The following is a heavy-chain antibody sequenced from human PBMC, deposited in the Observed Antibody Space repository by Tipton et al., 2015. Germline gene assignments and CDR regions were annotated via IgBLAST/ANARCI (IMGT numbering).Heavy chain of an antibody. CDR2: IYSSGST. CDR3: ATYFYYVSGAYYISGFDN. Sequence: TLSLTCTVSGGSVSSGGYYWSWIRQHPGKGLEYIGSIYSSGSTSYNPSLQSRVIILVDTSKNQFSLKLTSVTAADTAVYYCATYFYYVSGAYYISGFDNWGQGTLVTVSS. D-gene: IGHD3-22*01. V-gene: IGHV4-31*03. CDR1: GGSVSSGGYY. J-gene: IGHJ4*02.